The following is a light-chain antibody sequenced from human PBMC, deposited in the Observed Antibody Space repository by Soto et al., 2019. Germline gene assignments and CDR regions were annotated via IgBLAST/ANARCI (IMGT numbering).Light chain of an antibody. J-gene: IGLJ1*01. V-gene: IGLV2-14*01. CDR1: SSDVGGYNY. CDR3: SSYASISAYV. Sequence: QSALTQPASVSGSPGQSITISCTGTSSDVGGYNYVSWYQQHPGKAPKLMIYDVSNRPSVVSNRFSGSKSGDTASLTISGLQAEYEADYYCSSYASISAYVFGIGTKLTVL. CDR2: DVS.